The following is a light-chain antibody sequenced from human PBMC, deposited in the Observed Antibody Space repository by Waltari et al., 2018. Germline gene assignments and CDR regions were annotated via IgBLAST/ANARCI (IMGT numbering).Light chain of an antibody. CDR3: LQDYTYPRT. CDR1: QDIRND. CDR2: GAS. J-gene: IGKJ1*01. Sequence: AIQMTQSPSSLSVSVGDRVTITCRASQDIRNDLGLYQQKPGQAPKLLIYGASSLQSGVPSRVSGSGSGTDFTLTISSLQPEDCATYYCLQDYTYPRTFGRGTRVEI. V-gene: IGKV1-6*01.